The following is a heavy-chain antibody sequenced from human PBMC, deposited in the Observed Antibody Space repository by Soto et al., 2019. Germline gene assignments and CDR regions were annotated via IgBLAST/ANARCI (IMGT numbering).Heavy chain of an antibody. J-gene: IGHJ4*02. CDR2: IYYSGST. V-gene: IGHV4-39*01. CDR1: GGSISSSSYY. Sequence: SETLSLTCTVSGGSISSSSYYWGWIRQPPGKGLEWIGSIYYSGSTYYNPSLKSRVTISVDTSKNQFSLKLSSVAAADTAVYYCARQDCTNGVCSKVDYWGQGTLVTVSS. CDR3: ARQDCTNGVCSKVDY. D-gene: IGHD2-8*01.